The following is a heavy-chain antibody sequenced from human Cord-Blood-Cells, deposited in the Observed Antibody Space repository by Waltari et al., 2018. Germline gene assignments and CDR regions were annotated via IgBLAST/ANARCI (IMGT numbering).Heavy chain of an antibody. CDR1: GFPFSSYG. D-gene: IGHD1-7*01. J-gene: IGHJ4*02. Sequence: QVQLVESGGGVVQPGRSLRLSCAASGFPFSSYGMHWARQAPGPGLEWVAVISYDGSNKYYADSVKGRFTISRDNSKNTLYLQMNSLRAEDTAVYYCAKATGTTVFDYWGQGTLVTVSS. CDR2: ISYDGSNK. CDR3: AKATGTTVFDY. V-gene: IGHV3-30*18.